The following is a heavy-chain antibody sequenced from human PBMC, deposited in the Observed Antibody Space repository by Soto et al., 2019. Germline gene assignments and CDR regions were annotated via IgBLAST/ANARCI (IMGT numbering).Heavy chain of an antibody. V-gene: IGHV3-23*01. CDR3: AKDLAWVGELLYDLLDD. D-gene: IGHD3-10*01. Sequence: GGSMRLSCAVSGFTFSSYAMSWVRPAPGKGLEWVSAISGSGGRTYYGDSVKGRFTMSRDNSKNTLYLQMISLIADDKAVYYCAKDLAWVGELLYDLLDDWGQGALVTVSS. CDR2: ISGSGGRT. CDR1: GFTFSSYA. J-gene: IGHJ4*02.